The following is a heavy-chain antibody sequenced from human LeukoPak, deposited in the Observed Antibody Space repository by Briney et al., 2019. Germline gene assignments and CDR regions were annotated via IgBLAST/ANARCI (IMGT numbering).Heavy chain of an antibody. V-gene: IGHV1-69*13. J-gene: IGHJ4*02. CDR3: ARDHPYSYGPDY. CDR2: IIPIFGTA. CDR1: GGTFSSYA. Sequence: SVKVSCKASGGTFSSYAISWLRQAPGQGLEWMGGIIPIFGTANYAQKFQGRVTITADESTSTAYMELSSLRSEDTAVYYCARDHPYSYGPDYWGQGTLVTVSS. D-gene: IGHD5-18*01.